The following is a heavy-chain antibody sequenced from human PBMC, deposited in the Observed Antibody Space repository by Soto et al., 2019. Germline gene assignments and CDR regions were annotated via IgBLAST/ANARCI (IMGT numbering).Heavy chain of an antibody. J-gene: IGHJ4*02. CDR2: IDPSGGST. Sequence: ASVKVSCKASGYTFTTYYVHWVRQAPGQGLEWMGMIDPSGGSTTYAQKFQGRVTITRDTSASTAYMELSSLRSEDTAVYYCARDNDYVWGSPGYYFDYWGQGTLVTVSS. CDR1: GYTFTTYY. CDR3: ARDNDYVWGSPGYYFDY. V-gene: IGHV1-46*01. D-gene: IGHD3-16*01.